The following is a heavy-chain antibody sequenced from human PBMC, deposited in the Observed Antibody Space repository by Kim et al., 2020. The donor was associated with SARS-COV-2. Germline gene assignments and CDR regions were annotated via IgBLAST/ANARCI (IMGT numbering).Heavy chain of an antibody. J-gene: IGHJ4*02. CDR3: AKAFLGYCSSTSCPGDY. D-gene: IGHD2-2*01. V-gene: IGHV3-30*02. Sequence: VKGRCTIPRDNSKNTLYLQMNSLRAEDTAVYYCAKAFLGYCSSTSCPGDYWGQGTLVTVSS.